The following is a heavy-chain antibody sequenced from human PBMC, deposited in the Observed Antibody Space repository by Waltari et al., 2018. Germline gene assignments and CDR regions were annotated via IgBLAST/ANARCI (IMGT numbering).Heavy chain of an antibody. Sequence: EVQLLESGGGLGQPGGSLRLSCAASGFTFRKYDMSWVRQVPGQGWEGVSAISPSGGRALYADSLKGRFTISRDNSKNILYLQMNSLKAEDTAVYYCAKDRDESEPYCGSDCYWDYWGQGTLVTVSS. V-gene: IGHV3-23*01. CDR1: GFTFRKYD. D-gene: IGHD2-21*01. CDR2: ISPSGGRA. J-gene: IGHJ4*02. CDR3: AKDRDESEPYCGSDCYWDY.